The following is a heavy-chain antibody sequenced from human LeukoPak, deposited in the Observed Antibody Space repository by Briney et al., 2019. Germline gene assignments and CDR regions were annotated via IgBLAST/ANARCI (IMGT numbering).Heavy chain of an antibody. CDR2: IYYSGST. J-gene: IGHJ4*02. CDR1: GGSISSGGYY. D-gene: IGHD2-2*01. V-gene: IGHV4-31*03. Sequence: SETLSLTCTVSGGSISSGGYYWSWIRQHPGKGLEWIGYIYYSGSTYYNPSLKSRVTISVDTSKNQFSLKLSSVTAADTAVYYCARRCRSTSCYAGEAVDYWGQGTLVTVSS. CDR3: ARRCRSTSCYAGEAVDY.